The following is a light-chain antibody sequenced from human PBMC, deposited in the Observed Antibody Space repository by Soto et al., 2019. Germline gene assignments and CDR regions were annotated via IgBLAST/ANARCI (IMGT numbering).Light chain of an antibody. J-gene: IGLJ3*02. CDR1: SSDVGYYNL. CDR3: CSYAGSRTWV. V-gene: IGLV2-23*01. Sequence: QSVLTQPASVSGSPGHSITISCTGTSSDVGYYNLVSWYQQHPGKAPKLMIYQGSQRPSGVSNRFSGSKSGNTASLTISGLQAEDEAYYYCCSYAGSRTWVFGGGTKVTVL. CDR2: QGS.